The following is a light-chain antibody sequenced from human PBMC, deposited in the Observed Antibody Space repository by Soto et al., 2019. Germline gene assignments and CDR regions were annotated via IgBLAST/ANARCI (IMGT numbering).Light chain of an antibody. CDR3: MQALQTPTA. CDR1: QSRLYSNGYNY. V-gene: IGKV2-28*01. CDR2: LGS. J-gene: IGKJ5*01. Sequence: IVMTKSQQSLPVTPGEPASMCCRASQSRLYSNGYNYLDWYLQKPGQSPQLLIYLGSNRASVVPDRFSGSGSGTDFTLKISRVEAEDVGVYYCMQALQTPTAFGQGTRLEIK.